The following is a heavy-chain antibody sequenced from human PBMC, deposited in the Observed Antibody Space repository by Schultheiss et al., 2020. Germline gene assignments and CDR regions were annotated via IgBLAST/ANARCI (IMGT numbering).Heavy chain of an antibody. Sequence: GGSLRLSCAASGFTFSSYGMHWVRQAPGKGLEWVAVIWYDGSNKYYADSVKGRFTISRDNSKNTLYLQMNSLRAEDTAVYYCAREYSSSWPYYYYYYGMDVWGQGTTVNVSS. CDR2: IWYDGSNK. CDR3: AREYSSSWPYYYYYYGMDV. CDR1: GFTFSSYG. D-gene: IGHD6-13*01. V-gene: IGHV3-33*01. J-gene: IGHJ6*02.